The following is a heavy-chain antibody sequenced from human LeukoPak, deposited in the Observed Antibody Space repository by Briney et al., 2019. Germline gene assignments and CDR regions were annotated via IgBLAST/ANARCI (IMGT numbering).Heavy chain of an antibody. CDR2: ISGSGGST. V-gene: IGHV3-23*01. CDR3: AKSRGLIAAATY. J-gene: IGHJ4*02. CDR1: GFTFSSYA. Sequence: AGGSLRLSCAASGFTFSSYAMSWVRQAPGKGLEWDSAISGSGGSTYYADSVKGRFTISRDNSKNTLYLQMNSLRAEDTAVYYCAKSRGLIAAATYWGQGTLVTVSS. D-gene: IGHD6-13*01.